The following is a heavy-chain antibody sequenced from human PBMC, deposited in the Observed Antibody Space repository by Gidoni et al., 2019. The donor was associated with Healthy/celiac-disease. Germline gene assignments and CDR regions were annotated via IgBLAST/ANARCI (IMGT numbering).Heavy chain of an antibody. CDR1: GGSISSGGYY. CDR2: IYYSGST. Sequence: QVQLQESGPGLVKPSQTLSLTCTVPGGSISSGGYYWSCIRQHPGKGLEWIGYIYYSGSTYYNPALKSRVTISVDTSKNQFSLKLSSVTAADTAVYYCARDYYGSGSYYIHYGMDVWGQGTTVTVSS. J-gene: IGHJ6*02. D-gene: IGHD3-10*01. CDR3: ARDYYGSGSYYIHYGMDV. V-gene: IGHV4-31*03.